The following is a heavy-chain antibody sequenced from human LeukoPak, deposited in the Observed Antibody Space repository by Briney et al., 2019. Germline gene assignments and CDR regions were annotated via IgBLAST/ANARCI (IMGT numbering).Heavy chain of an antibody. V-gene: IGHV3-69-1*01. CDR2: IRDSGTT. Sequence: GGSLRLSCAASGFTFSTYPMNWVRQAPGKGLEWISHIRDSGTTDYADSVKGRFAISRDNAKNSLYLQLSSLRAEDTAVYYCARDHDFAFDNWGQGTLVTVSS. CDR3: ARDHDFAFDN. CDR1: GFTFSTYP. J-gene: IGHJ4*02. D-gene: IGHD2-21*02.